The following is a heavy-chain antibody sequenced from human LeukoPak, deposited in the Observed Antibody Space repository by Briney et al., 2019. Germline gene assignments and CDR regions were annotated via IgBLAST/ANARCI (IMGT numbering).Heavy chain of an antibody. CDR1: GFTFNTYG. CDR2: IWVDGSKI. CDR3: ARDLAKGRYFDY. D-gene: IGHD1-26*01. Sequence: GGSLRLSCAASGFTFNTYGMHWVRQTPGKGLEWVAVIWVDGSKIYYTDSVEGRFTISRDNSKNTLFLQMSSLRAEDSGVYYCARDLAKGRYFDYWGQGTLVTVSS. J-gene: IGHJ4*02. V-gene: IGHV3-33*01.